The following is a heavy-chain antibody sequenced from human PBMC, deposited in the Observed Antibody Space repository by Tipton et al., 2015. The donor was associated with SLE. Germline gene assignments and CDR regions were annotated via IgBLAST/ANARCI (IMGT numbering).Heavy chain of an antibody. J-gene: IGHJ6*03. CDR3: ARGLSSLVGFYYYYYMDV. CDR1: GAAFSEYY. D-gene: IGHD2-8*02. CDR2: ISYYGTT. Sequence: TLSLTCAVSGAAFSEYYWTWIRQTPGRGLEWIGEISYYGTTNYNPSLRSRVTISLDTSKNQFSLKLSSVTAADTAVYYCARGLSSLVGFYYYYYMDVWGKGTTVTVSS. V-gene: IGHV4-34*01.